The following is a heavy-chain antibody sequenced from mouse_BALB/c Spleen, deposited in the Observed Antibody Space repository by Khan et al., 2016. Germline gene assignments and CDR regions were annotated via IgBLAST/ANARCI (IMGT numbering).Heavy chain of an antibody. CDR1: GFNIKDYY. D-gene: IGHD2-4*01. J-gene: IGHJ2*01. Sequence: IQLVQSGAELVRSGASVKLSCTASGFNIKDYYMHWVKQRPEQGLEWIGWIDPDNGDTEYDPKFQGKATMTADTSSNTAYLQFNSLTSEDTAVYYCNAVYYDSDSDFWGLGSTLTVSS. V-gene: IGHV14-4*02. CDR2: IDPDNGDT. CDR3: NAVYYDSDSDF.